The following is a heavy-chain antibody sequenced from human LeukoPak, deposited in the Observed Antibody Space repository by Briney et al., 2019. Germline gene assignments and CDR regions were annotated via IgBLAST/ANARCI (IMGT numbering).Heavy chain of an antibody. CDR2: IYYSGST. D-gene: IGHD5-24*01. V-gene: IGHV4-59*01. CDR3: ARDNLEMATLGAFDI. CDR1: GGSISSYY. J-gene: IGHJ3*02. Sequence: PSETLSLTCTVSGGSISSYYWSWIRQPPGKGLEWIGYIYYSGSTNYNPSLKSRVTMSVDTSKNQFSLKLSSVTAADTAVYYCARDNLEMATLGAFDIWGQGTMVTVSS.